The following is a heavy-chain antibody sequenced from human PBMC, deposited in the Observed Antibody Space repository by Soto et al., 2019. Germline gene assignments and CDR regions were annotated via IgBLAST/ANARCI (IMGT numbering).Heavy chain of an antibody. CDR2: IYYSGST. Sequence: QLQLQESGPGLVKPSETLSLTCTVSGGSISSSSYYWGWIRQPPGKGLEWIGSIYYSGSTYYNPSLKSRVTISVDTSKNQFSLKLSSVTAADTAVYYCARHLAEIADSNPRWGYYYYMDVWGKGTTVTVSS. V-gene: IGHV4-39*01. J-gene: IGHJ6*03. CDR3: ARHLAEIADSNPRWGYYYYMDV. CDR1: GGSISSSSYY. D-gene: IGHD4-4*01.